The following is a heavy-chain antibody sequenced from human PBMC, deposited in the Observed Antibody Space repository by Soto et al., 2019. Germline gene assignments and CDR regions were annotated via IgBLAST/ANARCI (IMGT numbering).Heavy chain of an antibody. J-gene: IGHJ4*02. CDR2: IYYSGNT. V-gene: IGHV4-30-4*01. CDR3: AREGGESSDGLYYFDS. CDR1: CGSTSSDNY. Sequence: SETLSLTCTVSCGSTSSDNYWSWIRQPPGKGLEWIGHIYYSGNTDYNPSLKSRLAISIDTSKNQFSLKPSSVTAADTAVYFCAREGGESSDGLYYFDSWGQGSLVTVSS. D-gene: IGHD3-16*01.